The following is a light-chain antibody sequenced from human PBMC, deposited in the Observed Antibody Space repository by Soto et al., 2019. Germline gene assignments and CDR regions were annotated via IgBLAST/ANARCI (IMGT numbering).Light chain of an antibody. CDR2: DVS. J-gene: IGLJ1*01. CDR1: SSDVGGYNY. V-gene: IGLV2-14*01. Sequence: QCALNQPASVSGSPGQSITISCTGTSSDVGGYNYVSWYQQHPGKAPKFMIYDVSNRPSGVSNRFSGSKSGNTASLTISGLQAEDEADYYCCSYTTSNTRQIVFGTGTKVTVL. CDR3: CSYTTSNTRQIV.